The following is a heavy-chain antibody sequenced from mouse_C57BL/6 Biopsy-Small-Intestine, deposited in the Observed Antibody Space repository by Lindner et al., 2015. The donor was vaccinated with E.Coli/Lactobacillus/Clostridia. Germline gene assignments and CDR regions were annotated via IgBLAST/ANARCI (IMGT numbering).Heavy chain of an antibody. Sequence: VQLQESGPELVKPGASVKISCKASGYTFTDYYIHWLKQRPGQGLEWIGWIFPGGGNTKYNEKFKDKATLTADTSSSTAYLQLSSLTSEDSAVYYCARDWEICYFDVWGTGTTVTVSS. D-gene: IGHD4-1*01. J-gene: IGHJ1*03. CDR2: IFPGGGNT. V-gene: IGHV1-66*01. CDR3: ARDWEICYFDV. CDR1: GYTFTDYY.